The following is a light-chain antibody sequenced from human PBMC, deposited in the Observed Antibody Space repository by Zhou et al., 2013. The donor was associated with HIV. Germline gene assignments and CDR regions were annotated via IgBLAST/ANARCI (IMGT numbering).Light chain of an antibody. CDR3: QQYGNSPIT. V-gene: IGKV3-20*01. J-gene: IGKJ5*01. Sequence: EIVMTQSPATLSVSPGERATLSCRASQSVSSNLAWYQQKPGQAPRLLIFGASSRATGIPDRFSGSGSGTDFTLTISRLEPDDFAVYYCQQYGNSPITFGQGTRLDIK. CDR2: GAS. CDR1: QSVSSN.